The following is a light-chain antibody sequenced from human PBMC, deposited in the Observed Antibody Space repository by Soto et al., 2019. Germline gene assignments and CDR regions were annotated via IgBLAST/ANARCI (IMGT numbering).Light chain of an antibody. CDR1: QSISSW. CDR3: QRYNRYS. J-gene: IGKJ1*01. V-gene: IGKV1-5*01. Sequence: DIQMTPSPSTLSASVVARVTITCRASQSISSWLAWYQPTPGTAPKLLIYAASSLESRVPSRFSGSGSGTAFTLTISSPQPDDFASYYCQRYNRYSFGQGTKVDIK. CDR2: AAS.